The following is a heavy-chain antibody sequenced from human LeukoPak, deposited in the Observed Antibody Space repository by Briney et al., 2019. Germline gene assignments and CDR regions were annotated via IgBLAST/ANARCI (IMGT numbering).Heavy chain of an antibody. Sequence: SETLSLTCAVYGGSFSGYYWSWIRQPPGKGLEWIGYIYYSGSTNYNPSLKSRVTISVDTSKNQFSLKLSSVTAADTAVYYCARVYGDYVNFDYWGQGTLVTVSS. CDR3: ARVYGDYVNFDY. D-gene: IGHD4-17*01. CDR1: GGSFSGYY. CDR2: IYYSGST. J-gene: IGHJ4*02. V-gene: IGHV4-59*01.